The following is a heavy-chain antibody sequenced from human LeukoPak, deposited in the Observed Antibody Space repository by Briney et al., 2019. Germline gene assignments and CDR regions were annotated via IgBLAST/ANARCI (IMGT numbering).Heavy chain of an antibody. CDR1: GFTFSTYC. V-gene: IGHV3-74*01. J-gene: IGHJ4*02. D-gene: IGHD1-1*01. Sequence: GGSLRLSCAASGFTFSTYCMRWVRQVPGKGLGWVSRINGDGTYTNYADSVKGRFTISRDKAKNTPYLQMNSLIDDGADAYFFVRNASHAVNHYWGQGTLVTVSS. CDR3: VRNASHAVNHY. CDR2: INGDGTYT.